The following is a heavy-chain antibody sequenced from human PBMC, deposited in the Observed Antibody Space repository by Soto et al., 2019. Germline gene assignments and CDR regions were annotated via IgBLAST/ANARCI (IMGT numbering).Heavy chain of an antibody. V-gene: IGHV3-23*01. CDR3: AKAPIVGATPFYYFDY. J-gene: IGHJ4*02. D-gene: IGHD1-26*01. CDR1: GFTFSSYA. CDR2: ISGSGGST. Sequence: PGGSLRLSCAASGFTFSSYAMSWVRQAPGKGLEWVSAISGSGGSTYYADSAKGRFTISRDNSKNALYLQMNSLRAEDTAVYYCAKAPIVGATPFYYFDYWGQGTLVTVSS.